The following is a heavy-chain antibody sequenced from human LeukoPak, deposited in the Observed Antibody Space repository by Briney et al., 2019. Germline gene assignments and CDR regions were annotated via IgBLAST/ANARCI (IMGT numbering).Heavy chain of an antibody. CDR1: GFTLSDYE. D-gene: IGHD3-22*01. Sequence: PGGSLRLSCAASGFTLSDYEMNWVRQAPGKRLDWIAYISSTGGTIYYADSVKGRFTISRDNAKNSLYLQMSSLRAEDTAAYYCARDYYESSGLDLWGQGTPVSVSS. V-gene: IGHV3-48*03. CDR3: ARDYYESSGLDL. CDR2: ISSTGGTI. J-gene: IGHJ5*02.